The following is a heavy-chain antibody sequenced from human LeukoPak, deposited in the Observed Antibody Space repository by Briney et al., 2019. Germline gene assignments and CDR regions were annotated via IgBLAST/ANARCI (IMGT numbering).Heavy chain of an antibody. V-gene: IGHV1-69*04. D-gene: IGHD3/OR15-3a*01. Sequence: SVKVSCKASGGTFSSYAISWVRQAPGQGLEWMGRIIPILGLANYAQKFQGRVTITADKSTSTAYMELSSLRSEDTAVYYCAAIRGTYYYYGMDVWGQGTTVTVSS. CDR3: AAIRGTYYYYGMDV. CDR1: GGTFSSYA. J-gene: IGHJ6*02. CDR2: IIPILGLA.